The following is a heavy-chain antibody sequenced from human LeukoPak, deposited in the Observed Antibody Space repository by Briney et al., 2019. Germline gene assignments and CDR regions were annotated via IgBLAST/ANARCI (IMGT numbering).Heavy chain of an antibody. J-gene: IGHJ4*02. CDR2: IGTAGDT. CDR1: GFTFSSYD. D-gene: IGHD3-16*01. CDR3: ARVAGGGSYGIFDY. Sequence: GGSLRLSCAASGFTFSSYDMHWVRQATGKGLEWVSAIGTAGDTYYPGSVTGRFTISRENAKKSLYLPMNSLRAGDTAVYYFARVAGGGSYGIFDYWGQGTLVTVSS. V-gene: IGHV3-13*04.